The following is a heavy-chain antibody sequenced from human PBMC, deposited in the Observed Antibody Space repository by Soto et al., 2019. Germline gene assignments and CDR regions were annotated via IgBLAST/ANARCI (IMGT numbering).Heavy chain of an antibody. CDR2: INPNNGVT. Sequence: QVQLVQSGAEVKRPGASVKVSCKASGYMFTGFYLHWVRQAPGQGLEWMGWINPNNGVTTYAKNYQGRVTMTTDSSISTAYMELSSLRPDDTAVYFCAAAAIPVAGRHPDFWGQGTVVTVS. D-gene: IGHD6-19*01. CDR1: GYMFTGFY. J-gene: IGHJ4*02. V-gene: IGHV1-2*02. CDR3: AAAAIPVAGRHPDF.